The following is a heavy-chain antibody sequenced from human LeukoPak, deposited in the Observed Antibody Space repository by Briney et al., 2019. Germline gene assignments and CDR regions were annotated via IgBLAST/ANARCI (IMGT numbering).Heavy chain of an antibody. V-gene: IGHV3-23*01. D-gene: IGHD3-22*01. CDR2: ISGSGGST. CDR3: AKDRGYYDSSGYYLLFDY. CDR1: GFTFSSYA. J-gene: IGHJ4*02. Sequence: PGGSLRLSCAASGFTFSSYAMSWVRQAPGKGLEWVSAISGSGGSTYYADSVKGRFTISRDNSKNTLYLQMNSLRAEDTAVYYCAKDRGYYDSSGYYLLFDYWGQGTLVTVSS.